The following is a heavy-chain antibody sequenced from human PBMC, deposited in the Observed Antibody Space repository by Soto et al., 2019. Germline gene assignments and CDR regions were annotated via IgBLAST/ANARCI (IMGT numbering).Heavy chain of an antibody. V-gene: IGHV3-53*02. Sequence: EVQLVETGGDLIQPGGSLRLSCAASGFTVSSDSMTWVRQAPGKGLEWISIIYSDNNTDYADSVKGRFSISRDTSKNIWYLQMNSLRAEDTAEYYCARHYYAMGVWGQGTTVTVSS. J-gene: IGHJ6*02. CDR1: GFTVSSDS. CDR3: ARHYYAMGV. CDR2: IYSDNNT.